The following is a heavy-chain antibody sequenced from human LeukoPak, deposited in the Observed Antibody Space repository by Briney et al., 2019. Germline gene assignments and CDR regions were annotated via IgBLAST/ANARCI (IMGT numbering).Heavy chain of an antibody. Sequence: QTGGSLRLSCAASGFTFSSYGMHWVRQAPGKGLEWVAFIRYDGSNKYYADSVKGRFTISRDNSKNTLYLQMNSLRAEDTAVYYCAKVYSSSSVGVGYWGQGTLVTVSS. D-gene: IGHD6-6*01. V-gene: IGHV3-30*02. CDR2: IRYDGSNK. CDR1: GFTFSSYG. J-gene: IGHJ4*02. CDR3: AKVYSSSSVGVGY.